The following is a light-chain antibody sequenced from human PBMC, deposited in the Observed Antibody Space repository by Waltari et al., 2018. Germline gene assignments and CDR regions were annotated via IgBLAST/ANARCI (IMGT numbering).Light chain of an antibody. CDR3: ATWDDSLNGPV. J-gene: IGLJ2*01. CDR2: EVN. CDR1: SSDVGSFNL. Sequence: QSALTQPASVSGSPGQSITISCTGTSSDVGSFNLVSWYQLLPGKAPQLLIPEVNKRPSGVSNRFFGSKSGITASLAISGLQSEDEADYYCATWDDSLNGPVFGGGTKLTVL. V-gene: IGLV2-14*02.